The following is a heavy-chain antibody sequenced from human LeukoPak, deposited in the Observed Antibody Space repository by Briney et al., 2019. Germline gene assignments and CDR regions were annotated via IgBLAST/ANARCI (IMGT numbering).Heavy chain of an antibody. CDR1: GGTFSSYA. D-gene: IGHD1-1*01. Sequence: SVKVSCKASGGTFSSYAISWVRQAPGQGLEWMGRIIPILGIANYAQKFQGRVTITADKSTSTAYMELSSLRSEDTAVYYCARYWNGGNYDYWGQGTLVTVSS. CDR2: IIPILGIA. CDR3: ARYWNGGNYDY. J-gene: IGHJ4*02. V-gene: IGHV1-69*04.